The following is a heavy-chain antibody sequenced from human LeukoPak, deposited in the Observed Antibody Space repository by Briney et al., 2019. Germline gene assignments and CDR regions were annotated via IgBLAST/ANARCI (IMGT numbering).Heavy chain of an antibody. CDR2: IWYDGSGK. CDR3: ARVLRAIVVVVAATGWFDP. D-gene: IGHD2-15*01. V-gene: IGHV3-33*01. Sequence: GGSLRLSCAASGFIFSDYAMHWVRQAPGKGLAWVAIIWYDGSGKYYLDSVKGRFTISRDNAKNSLYLQMNSLRAEDTAVYYCARVLRAIVVVVAATGWFDPWGQGTLVTVSS. CDR1: GFIFSDYA. J-gene: IGHJ5*02.